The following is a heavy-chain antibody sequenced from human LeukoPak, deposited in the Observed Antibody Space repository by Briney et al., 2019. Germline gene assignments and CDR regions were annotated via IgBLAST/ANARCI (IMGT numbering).Heavy chain of an antibody. CDR3: TRVGYIDEGIDY. V-gene: IGHV3-23*01. CDR2: IGGRDGST. D-gene: IGHD5-24*01. Sequence: AGGSLRLSCAASGFTFSSYGMSWVRQAPGRGLEWVSAIGGRDGSTYYADSVKGRFTISRDNSKNTLYLQMNSLRAEDTAIYYCTRVGYIDEGIDYWGQGTLVTVSS. CDR1: GFTFSSYG. J-gene: IGHJ4*02.